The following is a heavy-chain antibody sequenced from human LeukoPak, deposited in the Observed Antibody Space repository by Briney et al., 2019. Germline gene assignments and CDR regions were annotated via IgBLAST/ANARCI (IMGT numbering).Heavy chain of an antibody. CDR2: IKQDGSVK. CDR3: ARDGNDYGDHFDY. D-gene: IGHD4-17*01. Sequence: GGSLRLSCAASGFTFSNFWMNWVRQAPGKGLEWVANIKQDGSVKHYVDSVKGRFTISRDNTKNSLYLQMNSLRAEDTAVYYCARDGNDYGDHFDYWGQGTLVTVSS. J-gene: IGHJ4*02. V-gene: IGHV3-7*01. CDR1: GFTFSNFW.